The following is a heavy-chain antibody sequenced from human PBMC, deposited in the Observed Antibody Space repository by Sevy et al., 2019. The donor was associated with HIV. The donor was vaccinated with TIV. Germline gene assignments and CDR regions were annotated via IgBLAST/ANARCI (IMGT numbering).Heavy chain of an antibody. J-gene: IGHJ4*02. CDR2: IYYSGST. Sequence: SETLSLTCTVSGGSISSYYWSWIRQPPGKGLEWIGYIYYSGSTNYNPSLKSRVTISVDTSKNQFSLKLSSVTAADTAVYYCARTFVTMVRGVRAYYFDYWGQGTLVTVSS. CDR3: ARTFVTMVRGVRAYYFDY. CDR1: GGSISSYY. V-gene: IGHV4-59*01. D-gene: IGHD3-10*01.